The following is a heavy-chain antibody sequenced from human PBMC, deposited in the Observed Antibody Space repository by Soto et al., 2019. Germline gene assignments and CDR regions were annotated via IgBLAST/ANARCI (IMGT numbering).Heavy chain of an antibody. CDR1: GGTFDSCT. D-gene: IGHD2-2*01. Sequence: SVELTSKACGGTFDSCTSSWVRQAPGQGLEWMGRIIPILGIANYAQKFQGRVTITADKSTSTAYMELSSLRSEDTAVYYCASCSSTSCYHFDYWGQGTLVTVSS. J-gene: IGHJ4*02. CDR3: ASCSSTSCYHFDY. V-gene: IGHV1-69*02. CDR2: IIPILGIA.